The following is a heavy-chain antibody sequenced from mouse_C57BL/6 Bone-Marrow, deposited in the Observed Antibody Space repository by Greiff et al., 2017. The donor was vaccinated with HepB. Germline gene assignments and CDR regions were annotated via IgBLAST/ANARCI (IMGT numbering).Heavy chain of an antibody. J-gene: IGHJ2*01. CDR1: GYTFTSYD. CDR3: ASTVVTFYYFDY. D-gene: IGHD1-1*01. Sequence: VKLMESGPELVKPGASVKLSCKASGYTFTSYDINWVKQRPGQGLEWIGLIYPSDGSTKYNEKFKGKATLTVDTSSSTAYMELNSLTSADSAVYFCASTVVTFYYFDYWGQGTTLTVSS. V-gene: IGHV1-85*01. CDR2: IYPSDGST.